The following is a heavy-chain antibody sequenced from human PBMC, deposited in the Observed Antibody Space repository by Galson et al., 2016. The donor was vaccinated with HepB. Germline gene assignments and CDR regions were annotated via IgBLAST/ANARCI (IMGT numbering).Heavy chain of an antibody. CDR1: GFPFSPYA. Sequence: SLRLSCAASGFPFSPYAMSWVRQPPGKGLEWVSSLSGSGDVTHHADSVKGRFTISRDNAKNSLYLQMNTLGVEDTAVYYCASPSGRYSVHTFDLWGQGTMVTVSS. V-gene: IGHV3-23*01. J-gene: IGHJ3*01. D-gene: IGHD1-26*01. CDR2: LSGSGDVT. CDR3: ASPSGRYSVHTFDL.